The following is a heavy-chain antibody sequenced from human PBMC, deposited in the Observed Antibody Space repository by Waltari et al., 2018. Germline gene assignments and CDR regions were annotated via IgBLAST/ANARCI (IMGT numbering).Heavy chain of an antibody. D-gene: IGHD3-10*01. J-gene: IGHJ5*02. V-gene: IGHV3-7*01. CDR3: ARDRGWGWLDP. CDR1: GFPLSSHW. CDR2: INQDGSGT. Sequence: EVQLVESGGGLVQPGGSLRLSGAASGFPLSSHWMNWVRQAPGKGLEWVAVINQDGSGTYYGDSLKGRFTISRDNAKNSLYLQMNSLRVEDTAIYYCARDRGWGWLDPWGQGTLVTVSS.